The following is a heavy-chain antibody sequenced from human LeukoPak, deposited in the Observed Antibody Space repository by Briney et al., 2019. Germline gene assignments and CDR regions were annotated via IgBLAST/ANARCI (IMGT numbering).Heavy chain of an antibody. CDR1: GVSISSYY. D-gene: IGHD6-13*01. Sequence: SETLSLTCTVSGVSISSYYWSWIRQPPGKGLEWIGYIYYSGSTNYNPSLKSRVTISVDTSKNQFSLKLSSVTAADTAVYYCTRDLEAAAGTWYFDLWGRGTLVTVSS. CDR2: IYYSGST. V-gene: IGHV4-59*12. CDR3: TRDLEAAAGTWYFDL. J-gene: IGHJ2*01.